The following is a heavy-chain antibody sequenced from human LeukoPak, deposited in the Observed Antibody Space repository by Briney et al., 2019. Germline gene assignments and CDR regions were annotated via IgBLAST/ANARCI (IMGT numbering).Heavy chain of an antibody. CDR2: ISGSGGST. J-gene: IGHJ4*02. CDR1: GFTVSRNH. CDR3: AKGGEQQLVFDY. V-gene: IGHV3-23*01. Sequence: GGSLRLSCVASGFTVSRNHMSWVRQAPGKGLGWVSVISGSGGSTYYADSVKGRFTISRDNSKNTLYLQMNSLRAEDTAVYYCAKGGEQQLVFDYWGQGTLVTVSS. D-gene: IGHD6-13*01.